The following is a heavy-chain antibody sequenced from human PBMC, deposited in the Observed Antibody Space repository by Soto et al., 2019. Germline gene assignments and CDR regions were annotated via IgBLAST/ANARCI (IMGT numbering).Heavy chain of an antibody. V-gene: IGHV1-3*01. Sequence: GASVKVSCKTSGYTFTNYAMHWVRQAPGQRLEWMGWINAGNGDTKYSQKFQGRVTITRDTSATTAYMELSSLRSEDTAVYYCARGATSGWPFDLWGRGTLVTVS. CDR3: ARGATSGWPFDL. D-gene: IGHD6-19*01. J-gene: IGHJ2*01. CDR1: GYTFTNYA. CDR2: INAGNGDT.